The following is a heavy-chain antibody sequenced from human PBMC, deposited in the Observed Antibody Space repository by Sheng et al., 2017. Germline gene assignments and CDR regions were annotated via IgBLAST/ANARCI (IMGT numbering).Heavy chain of an antibody. Sequence: EVQVVESGGGLVPPGGSLRLSCAASGFSFGSYEMNWVRQAPGKGLEWISYISSGGSSKYYADSVKGRFTISRDNAKNSLYLQMNSLRAEDTAVYYCAKGGMRYPLQNWFDPWGQGSLGHRLL. V-gene: IGHV3-48*03. J-gene: IGHJ5*02. D-gene: IGHD1-20*01. CDR2: ISSGGSSK. CDR1: GFSFGSYE. CDR3: AKGGMRYPLQNWFDP.